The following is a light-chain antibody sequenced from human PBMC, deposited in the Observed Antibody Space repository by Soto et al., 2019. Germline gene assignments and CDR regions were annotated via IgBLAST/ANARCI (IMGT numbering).Light chain of an antibody. CDR3: QQFNSYPT. CDR1: QDISSA. J-gene: IGKJ4*01. Sequence: AIQLTQSPSSLSAFVGDKVTITSRASQDISSALAWYQQNPGKGPKLLIYDASTLESGVPSRFSGSGSGTDFTLTITGLQSEDFATYYCQQFNSYPTFGGGTKVEI. V-gene: IGKV1-13*02. CDR2: DAS.